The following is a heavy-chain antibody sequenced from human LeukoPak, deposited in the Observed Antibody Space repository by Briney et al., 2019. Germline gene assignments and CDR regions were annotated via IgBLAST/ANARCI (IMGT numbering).Heavy chain of an antibody. CDR2: IRYDGSNK. V-gene: IGHV3-30*02. D-gene: IGHD2-15*01. CDR3: ASGRYCSGGSCYYFDY. J-gene: IGHJ4*02. CDR1: GFTFSSYS. Sequence: GGSLRLSCAASGFTFSSYSMNWVRQAPGKGLEWVAFIRYDGSNKYYADSVKGRFTISRDNAKNSLYLQMNSLRAGDTAVYYCASGRYCSGGSCYYFDYWGQGTLVTVSS.